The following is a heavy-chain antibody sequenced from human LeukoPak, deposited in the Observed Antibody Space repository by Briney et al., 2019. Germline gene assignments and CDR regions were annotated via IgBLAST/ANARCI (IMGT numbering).Heavy chain of an antibody. Sequence: ASVKVSCKASGYSFTSHYTHWVRQAPGQGLEWLGQINPAGSSTLYAQKFQGRVTMTRDMSTTTDYMELSSLRSDDTAVYYCARESVPAVAARRGLNYWGQGTLVAVSS. CDR2: INPAGSST. D-gene: IGHD6-6*01. CDR1: GYSFTSHY. J-gene: IGHJ4*02. V-gene: IGHV1-46*01. CDR3: ARESVPAVAARRGLNY.